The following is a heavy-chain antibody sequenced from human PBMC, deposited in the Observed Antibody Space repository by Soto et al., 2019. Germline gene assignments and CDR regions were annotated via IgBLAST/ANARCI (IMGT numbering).Heavy chain of an antibody. D-gene: IGHD2-2*01. Sequence: ASVKVSCKASGYTFTGYYMHWVRQAPGQGLEWMGWINPNSGGTNYAQKFQGWVTMTRDTSISTAYMELSRLRSDDTAVYYCARGYIVLVPAAMSPYGMDVWGQGTTVTVSS. V-gene: IGHV1-2*04. CDR3: ARGYIVLVPAAMSPYGMDV. CDR2: INPNSGGT. CDR1: GYTFTGYY. J-gene: IGHJ6*02.